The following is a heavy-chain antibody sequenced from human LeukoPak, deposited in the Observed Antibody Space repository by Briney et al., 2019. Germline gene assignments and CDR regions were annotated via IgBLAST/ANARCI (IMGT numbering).Heavy chain of an antibody. CDR1: GFTFSSYW. CDR2: IRYDGSNK. CDR3: AKAGSITIFGVVNY. Sequence: GGSLRLSCAASGFTFSSYWMSWVRQAPGKGLEWVAFIRYDGSNKYYADSVKGRFTISRDNSKNTLYLQMDSLRAEDTAVYYCAKAGSITIFGVVNYWGQGTLVTVSS. D-gene: IGHD3-3*01. V-gene: IGHV3-30*02. J-gene: IGHJ4*02.